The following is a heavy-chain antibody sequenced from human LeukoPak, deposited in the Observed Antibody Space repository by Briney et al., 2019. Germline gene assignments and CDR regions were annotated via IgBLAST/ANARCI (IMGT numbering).Heavy chain of an antibody. CDR3: ASDYVGYYYYYMDV. J-gene: IGHJ6*03. CDR2: IIPIFGTA. Sequence: ASVKVSCKASGGTFSSYAISWARQAPGQGLEWMGGIIPIFGTANYAQKFQGRVTITADESTSTAYMELSSLRSEDTAVYYCASDYVGYYYYYMDVWGKGTTVTVSS. CDR1: GGTFSSYA. D-gene: IGHD4-23*01. V-gene: IGHV1-69*13.